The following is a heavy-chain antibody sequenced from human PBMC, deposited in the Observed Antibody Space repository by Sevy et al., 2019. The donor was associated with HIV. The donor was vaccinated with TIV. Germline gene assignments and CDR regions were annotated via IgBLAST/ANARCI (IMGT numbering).Heavy chain of an antibody. D-gene: IGHD3-16*02. Sequence: GGSLRLSCAASGFTFTNYAMNWVRQAPGKGLEWVSYISSSSSTIYYADSVKGRFTISRDNAKNSLYLQMNSLRDEDTAVYYCARENDYVWGSYLPPFDYWGQGTLVTVSS. V-gene: IGHV3-48*02. CDR1: GFTFTNYA. CDR3: ARENDYVWGSYLPPFDY. CDR2: ISSSSSTI. J-gene: IGHJ4*02.